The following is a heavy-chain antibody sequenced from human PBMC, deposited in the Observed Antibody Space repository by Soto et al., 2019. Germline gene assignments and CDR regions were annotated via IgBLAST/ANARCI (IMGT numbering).Heavy chain of an antibody. Sequence: QVQLVESGGGVVQPGTSLRLSCVGSGFTFRSYVIHWVRQAPGKGLEWVALTSYDGSNNFYGDSVKGRFTISRDNSRNTVALQMDSLRLEDTALYSCARWGTKGGLDVWGQGNLVSVSS. CDR2: TSYDGSNN. CDR1: GFTFRSYV. V-gene: IGHV3-33*05. CDR3: ARWGTKGGLDV. J-gene: IGHJ4*02. D-gene: IGHD3-16*01.